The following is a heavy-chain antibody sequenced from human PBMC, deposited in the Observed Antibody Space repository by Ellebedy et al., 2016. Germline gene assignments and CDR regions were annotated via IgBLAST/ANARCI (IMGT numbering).Heavy chain of an antibody. Sequence: GESLKISXKGSGYSFTSYWISWVRQMPGKGLEWMGRIDPSDSYTNYSPSFQGHVTISADKSISTAYLQWSSLKASDTAMYYCARHGDQVWEFGHWFDPWGQGTLVTVSS. D-gene: IGHD1-26*01. J-gene: IGHJ5*02. CDR2: IDPSDSYT. CDR1: GYSFTSYW. V-gene: IGHV5-10-1*01. CDR3: ARHGDQVWEFGHWFDP.